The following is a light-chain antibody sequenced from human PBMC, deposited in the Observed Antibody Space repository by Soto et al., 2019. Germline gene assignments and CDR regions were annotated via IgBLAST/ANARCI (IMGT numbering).Light chain of an antibody. CDR1: SSDVGSYNL. CDR2: EVT. J-gene: IGLJ2*01. V-gene: IGLV2-23*02. Sequence: QSALTQPASVSGSPGQSITISCTGTSSDVGSYNLVSWYQQHPGKAPKLMIFEVTKRPSGVSNRFSGSKSGNTASLTISGLQAEDDADYYCCSSAGSTTVLFGGGTKLTVL. CDR3: CSSAGSTTVL.